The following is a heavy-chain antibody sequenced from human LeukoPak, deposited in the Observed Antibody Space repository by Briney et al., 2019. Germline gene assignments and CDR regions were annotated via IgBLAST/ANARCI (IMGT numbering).Heavy chain of an antibody. CDR2: IYPDDSDT. J-gene: IGHJ4*02. Sequence: GESLKISCKVSGYSFTNYWIGWVRQMPGKGLEWMGIIYPDDSDTNYSPSFQGQVTISADQSISTAYLQWSSLKASDTAMCYCARSGRLGYCSGGSCFRWDYWGQGTLVTVSS. D-gene: IGHD2-15*01. V-gene: IGHV5-51*01. CDR1: GYSFTNYW. CDR3: ARSGRLGYCSGGSCFRWDY.